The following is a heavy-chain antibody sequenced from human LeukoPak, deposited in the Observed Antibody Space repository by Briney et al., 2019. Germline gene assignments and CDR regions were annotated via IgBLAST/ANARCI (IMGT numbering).Heavy chain of an antibody. Sequence: GASVKVSCKASGYTFTSYGISWVRQAPGQGLEWMGWISAYNGNTNYAQKLQGRVTMTTDTSTSTAYMELRSLRSDDTAVYYCARDRAGWRYGSGLYNWFDPWGQGTLVTVSS. CDR3: ARDRAGWRYGSGLYNWFDP. CDR1: GYTFTSYG. D-gene: IGHD3-10*01. J-gene: IGHJ5*02. CDR2: ISAYNGNT. V-gene: IGHV1-18*01.